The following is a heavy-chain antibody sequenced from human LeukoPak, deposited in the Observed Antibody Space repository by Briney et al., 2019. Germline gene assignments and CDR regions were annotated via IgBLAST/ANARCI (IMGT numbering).Heavy chain of an antibody. Sequence: SQTLSLTCAISGDSVSSNSAAWNWIRQSPSRGLEWLGRTYYRSKWYNDYAVSVKSRIAIHLDTSKNQFALQLNSVTPEDTAVYYCARHEGFGEFHYYYGMDVWGQGTTVTVSS. CDR1: GDSVSSNSAA. D-gene: IGHD3-10*01. CDR3: ARHEGFGEFHYYYGMDV. V-gene: IGHV6-1*01. J-gene: IGHJ6*02. CDR2: TYYRSKWYN.